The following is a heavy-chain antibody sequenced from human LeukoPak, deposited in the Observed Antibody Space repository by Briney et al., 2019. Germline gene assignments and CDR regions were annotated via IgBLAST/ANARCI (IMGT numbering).Heavy chain of an antibody. V-gene: IGHV4-34*01. CDR1: GGSFSGYY. CDR3: ARGVAARAYGH. CDR2: INHSGST. D-gene: IGHD6-6*01. Sequence: SETLSLTCAVYGGSFSGYYWSWIRQPPGKGLEWIGEINHSGSTNYNPSLKSRVTISVDTSKNQFSLKLSSVTAADTAVYYCARGVAARAYGHWGQGTLVTVSS. J-gene: IGHJ4*02.